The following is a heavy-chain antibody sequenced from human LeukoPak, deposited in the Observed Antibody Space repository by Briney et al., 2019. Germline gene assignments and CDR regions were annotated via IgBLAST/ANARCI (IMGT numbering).Heavy chain of an antibody. CDR1: GYTFTSYY. V-gene: IGHV1-46*01. CDR3: ARDNSVGDIAWWFDP. J-gene: IGHJ5*02. D-gene: IGHD3-16*02. CDR2: INPSGGST. Sequence: RASVKVSCKASGYTFTSYYMHWVRQAPGQGLEWMGIINPSGGSTSYAQKFQGRVTMTRDTSTSTVYMELSSLRSEDTAVYYCARDNSVGDIAWWFDPWGQGTLVTVSS.